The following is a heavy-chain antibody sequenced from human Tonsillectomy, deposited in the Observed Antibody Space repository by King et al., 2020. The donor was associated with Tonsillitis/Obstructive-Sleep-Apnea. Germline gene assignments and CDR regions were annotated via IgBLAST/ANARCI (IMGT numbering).Heavy chain of an antibody. Sequence: VQLVESGGGVVQPGRSLRLSCAASGFTFSSYGMHWVRQAPGKGLEWVAVIWYDGSNKYYADSVKGRFTISRDNSKNTLYLQMNSLRAEDTAVYYCARDTVVELLAGYYYYYMDVWGKGTTVTVSS. D-gene: IGHD1-26*01. CDR1: GFTFSSYG. J-gene: IGHJ6*03. CDR3: ARDTVVELLAGYYYYYMDV. CDR2: IWYDGSNK. V-gene: IGHV3-33*01.